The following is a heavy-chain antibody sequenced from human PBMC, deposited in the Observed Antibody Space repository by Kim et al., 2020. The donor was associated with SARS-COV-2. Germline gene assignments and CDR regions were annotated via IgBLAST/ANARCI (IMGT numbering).Heavy chain of an antibody. J-gene: IGHJ4*02. D-gene: IGHD1-26*01. V-gene: IGHV3-30*02. Sequence: ADPVKGHFTTSRDNAKNTLYLQMNSLGGEDTAVYYCAKAGGSGSYGLDYWGQGTLVTVSS. CDR3: AKAGGSGSYGLDY.